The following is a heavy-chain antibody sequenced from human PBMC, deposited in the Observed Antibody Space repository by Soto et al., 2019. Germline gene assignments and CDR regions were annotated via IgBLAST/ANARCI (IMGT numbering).Heavy chain of an antibody. Sequence: QVQLVESGGGVVQPGRSLRLSCAASGFTFSSYAMHWVRQAPGKGLEWVAVISYDGSNKYYADSVKGRFTISRDNSKNTLYLKMNSLRAEDTAVYYCARVTAEYENYYFDYWGQRTLVTVSS. J-gene: IGHJ4*02. CDR3: ARVTAEYENYYFDY. CDR2: ISYDGSNK. V-gene: IGHV3-30-3*01. CDR1: GFTFSSYA. D-gene: IGHD5-18*01.